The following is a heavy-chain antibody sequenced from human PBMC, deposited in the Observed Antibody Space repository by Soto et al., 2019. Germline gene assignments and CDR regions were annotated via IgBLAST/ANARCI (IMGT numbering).Heavy chain of an antibody. V-gene: IGHV3-21*01. CDR1: GFTFSSYS. Sequence: EVQLVESGGGLVKPGGSLRLSCAASGFTFSSYSMNWVRQAPGKGLEWVSSISSSSSYIYYADSVKGRFTISRDNAKNSLYLQMISLRAEDTAVYYCARDSAYYYDSSGYVGYWGQGTLVTVSS. J-gene: IGHJ4*02. CDR2: ISSSSSYI. CDR3: ARDSAYYYDSSGYVGY. D-gene: IGHD3-22*01.